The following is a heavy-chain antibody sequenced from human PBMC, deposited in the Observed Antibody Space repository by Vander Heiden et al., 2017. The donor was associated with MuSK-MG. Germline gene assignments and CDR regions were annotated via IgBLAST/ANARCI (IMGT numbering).Heavy chain of an antibody. CDR1: GFSLSTSGVG. V-gene: IGHV2-5*02. D-gene: IGHD6-6*01. Sequence: QITLKESGPTLVKPTQTLTLTCTFSGFSLSTSGVGVGWIRQPPGKALEWLALIYWDDDKRYSPALKSRLTITKDTSKNKVVLTITNIDPVDTATYCFGLRSPSTGTFDYWGQGTLVTVSS. CDR2: IYWDDDK. CDR3: GLRSPSTGTFDY. J-gene: IGHJ4*02.